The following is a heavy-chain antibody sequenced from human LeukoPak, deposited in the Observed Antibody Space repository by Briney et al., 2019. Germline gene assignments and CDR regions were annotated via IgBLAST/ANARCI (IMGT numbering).Heavy chain of an antibody. CDR3: AKDFDY. J-gene: IGHJ4*02. V-gene: IGHV3-9*01. CDR2: ISWNSGSI. Sequence: GGSLRLSCAVSGFTFDDYAMHWVRQAPGKGLEWVSGISWNSGSIGYADSVKGRFTISRDNAKNSLYLQMNSLRAEDTALYYCAKDFDYWGQGTLVTVSS. CDR1: GFTFDDYA.